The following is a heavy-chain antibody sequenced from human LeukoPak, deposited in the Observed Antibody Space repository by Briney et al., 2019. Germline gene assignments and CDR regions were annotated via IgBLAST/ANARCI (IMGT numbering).Heavy chain of an antibody. CDR1: GGSLSSGGYY. J-gene: IGHJ4*02. D-gene: IGHD4-17*01. Sequence: SETLSLTCTVSGGSLSSGGYYWTWIRQPPGKGLEWIGYMSQSGSTYYNPSLKSRVTISVDTSKNQFSLKLSSVTAADTAVYYCARDWTTVTYFDYWGQGTLVTVSS. V-gene: IGHV4-30-2*05. CDR3: ARDWTTVTYFDY. CDR2: MSQSGST.